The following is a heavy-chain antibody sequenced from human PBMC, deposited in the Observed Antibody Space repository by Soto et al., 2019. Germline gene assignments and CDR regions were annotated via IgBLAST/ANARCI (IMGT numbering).Heavy chain of an antibody. J-gene: IGHJ4*02. CDR2: ISTSGDTI. Sequence: GGSLRLSCAGSGFTFSLYELNWVRQAPGKGLEWVPYISTSGDTIYYADSVKGRFTISRDNAKTSLYLQMNRLRAEDTAVYYCTRGPPGDFWGQGTPVTVSS. CDR1: GFTFSLYE. V-gene: IGHV3-48*03. CDR3: TRGPPGDF. D-gene: IGHD3-10*01.